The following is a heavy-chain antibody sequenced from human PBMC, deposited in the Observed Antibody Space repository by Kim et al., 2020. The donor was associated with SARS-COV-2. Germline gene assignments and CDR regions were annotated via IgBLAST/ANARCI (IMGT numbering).Heavy chain of an antibody. V-gene: IGHV3-30*18. CDR2: ISYDGSNK. J-gene: IGHJ6*01. CDR1: GFTFSSYG. D-gene: IGHD6-13*01. CDR3: AKDPYSSSWYAKYYYYY. Sequence: GGSLRLSCAASGFTFSSYGMHWVRQAPGKGLEWVAVISYDGSNKYYADSVKGRFTISRDNSKNTLYLQMNSLRAEDTAVYYCAKDPYSSSWYAKYYYYY.